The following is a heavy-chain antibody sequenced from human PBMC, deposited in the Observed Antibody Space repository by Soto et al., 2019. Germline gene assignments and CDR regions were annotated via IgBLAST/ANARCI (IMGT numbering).Heavy chain of an antibody. CDR2: IYYSGST. CDR1: GGSISSYY. Sequence: SETLSLTCTVSGGSISSYYWSWIRQPPGKGLEWIGYIYYSGSTNYNPSLKSRVTISVDTSKNQFSLKLSSVTAADTAVYYCARVAYSNYHQRSVYYYYGMDVWGQGTTVTVSS. J-gene: IGHJ6*02. V-gene: IGHV4-59*01. D-gene: IGHD4-4*01. CDR3: ARVAYSNYHQRSVYYYYGMDV.